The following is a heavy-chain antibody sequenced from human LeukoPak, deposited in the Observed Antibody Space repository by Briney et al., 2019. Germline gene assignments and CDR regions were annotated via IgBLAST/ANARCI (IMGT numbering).Heavy chain of an antibody. CDR3: ARPNRKVWGGDQKRATRLYFDL. J-gene: IGHJ2*01. D-gene: IGHD7-27*01. CDR2: IYHSGST. Sequence: MPSETLSLTCAVSGGSISSGDYSWSWIRQPPGKGLEWIGYIYHSGSTYYNPSLKSRVTISVNTSKNQFSLKLSSVTAADTAVYYCARPNRKVWGGDQKRATRLYFDLWGRGTLVTVSS. CDR1: GGSISSGDYS. V-gene: IGHV4-30-2*01.